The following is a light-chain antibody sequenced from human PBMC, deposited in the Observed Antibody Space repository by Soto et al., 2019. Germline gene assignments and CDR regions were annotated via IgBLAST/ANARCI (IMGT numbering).Light chain of an antibody. CDR2: GAS. CDR1: QSISKW. V-gene: IGKV1-5*01. CDR3: QQYNSYDMWS. Sequence: DIQMTQSPSTLSASVGDRVTITCRASQSISKWLAWYQQKPGKAPQLLIFGASNLESGVPSRFSGSGSGTEFTLTISSLQADAFATYYCQQYNSYDMWSFGQGTKVDLK. J-gene: IGKJ1*01.